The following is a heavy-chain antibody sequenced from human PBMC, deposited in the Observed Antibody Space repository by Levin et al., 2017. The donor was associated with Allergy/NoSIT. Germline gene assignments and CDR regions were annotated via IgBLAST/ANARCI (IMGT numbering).Heavy chain of an antibody. D-gene: IGHD3-9*01. CDR3: ARSGYDIFNWFDP. V-gene: IGHV1-69*13. CDR2: IIPIFGTA. CDR1: GGTFSSYA. Sequence: SVKVSCKASGGTFSSYAISWVRQAPGQGLEWMGGIIPIFGTANYAQKFRGRVTITADESTSTAYMELSSLRSEDTAVYYCARSGYDIFNWFDPWGQGTLVTVSS. J-gene: IGHJ5*02.